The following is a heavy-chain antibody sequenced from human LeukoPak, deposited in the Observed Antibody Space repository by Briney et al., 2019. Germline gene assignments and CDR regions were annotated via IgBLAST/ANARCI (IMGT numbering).Heavy chain of an antibody. CDR3: AKEGTPQVSTWYDL. D-gene: IGHD3-10*01. J-gene: IGHJ5*02. V-gene: IGHV3-30*18. CDR2: ISYEGGTQ. CDR1: GVTLSPYG. Sequence: PGMSLRLSCAASGVTLSPYGMHWVRQAPGKGLECLVVISYEGGTQHYADSVKGRFIISRDNPRNTLYLQMNILRTEDTSVYYCAKEGTPQVSTWYDLWGQGTQVIVSS.